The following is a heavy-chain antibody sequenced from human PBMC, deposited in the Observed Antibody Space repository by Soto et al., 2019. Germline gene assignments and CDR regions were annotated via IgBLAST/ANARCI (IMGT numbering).Heavy chain of an antibody. D-gene: IGHD3-10*01. J-gene: IGHJ4*02. CDR1: GFTFRNYA. CDR2: ISASAGSA. CDR3: AKRSSYNLRDPLDD. V-gene: IGHV3-23*01. Sequence: QLGGSLRLSCVASGFTFRNYAMAWVRQAPGKGLEWVGVISASAGSAYYGNSVKGRFTISRDNFRDTVYLQMNDLRVEDTARYYCAKRSSYNLRDPLDDWGQGILVTVSS.